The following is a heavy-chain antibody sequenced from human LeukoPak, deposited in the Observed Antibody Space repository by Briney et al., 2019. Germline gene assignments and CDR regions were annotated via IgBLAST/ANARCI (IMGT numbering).Heavy chain of an antibody. CDR2: INSDGSST. CDR3: AKAAFYYYDTSGYSHFDY. D-gene: IGHD3-22*01. Sequence: GGSLRLSCAASGFTFSSYWMHWVRQAPGKGLVWVSRINSDGSSTSYADSVKGRFTISRDNAKNTLYLQMNSLRAEDTAVYYCAKAAFYYYDTSGYSHFDYWGQGTLVTVSS. V-gene: IGHV3-74*01. J-gene: IGHJ4*02. CDR1: GFTFSSYW.